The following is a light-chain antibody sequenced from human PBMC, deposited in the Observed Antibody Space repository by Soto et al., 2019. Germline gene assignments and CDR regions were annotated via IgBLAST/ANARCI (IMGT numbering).Light chain of an antibody. CDR1: QSLVYSDGNTY. J-gene: IGKJ5*01. V-gene: IGKV2-30*01. CDR3: MQVSHWPTT. Sequence: DVVLTQSPLSLPVTLGQPASISCRSSQSLVYSDGNTYLSWIQQRPGQSPRRLIYKVSNRDSGVPDRFGGSGSGTDFTLRISGVEAEDVVVYFCMQVSHWPTTFGQGTRLEIK. CDR2: KVS.